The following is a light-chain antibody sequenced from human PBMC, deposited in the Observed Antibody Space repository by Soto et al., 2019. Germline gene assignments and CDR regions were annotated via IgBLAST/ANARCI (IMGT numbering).Light chain of an antibody. CDR3: SSYSCSSSYV. J-gene: IGLJ1*01. V-gene: IGLV2-14*01. CDR2: DVS. Sequence: QSALTQPASVSGSPGQSITISCTGTSSDVGGYNYVSWYQQHPGKAPKLMIYDVSNRPSGVANRFSGSKSGNTASLTISGVLADDEADYYCSSYSCSSSYVFGSGTKLTVL. CDR1: SSDVGGYNY.